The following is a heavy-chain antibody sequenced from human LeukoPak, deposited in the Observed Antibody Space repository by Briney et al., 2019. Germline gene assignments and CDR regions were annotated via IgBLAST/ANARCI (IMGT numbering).Heavy chain of an antibody. CDR1: GGSISSSSYY. J-gene: IGHJ4*02. CDR3: ASEAYYYDSSGYYKC. D-gene: IGHD3-22*01. CDR2: IYYSGST. V-gene: IGHV4-39*07. Sequence: SETLSLTCTVSGGSISSSSYYWGWIRQPPGKGLEWIGSIYYSGSTYYNPSLKSRVTMSVDTSKNQFSLKLSSVTAADTAVYHCASEAYYYDSSGYYKCWGQGTLVTVSS.